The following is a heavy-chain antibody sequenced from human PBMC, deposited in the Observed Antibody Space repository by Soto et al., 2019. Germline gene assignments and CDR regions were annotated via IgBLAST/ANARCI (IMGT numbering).Heavy chain of an antibody. D-gene: IGHD2-2*01. V-gene: IGHV3-23*01. CDR1: GFIFSSYT. CDR3: AKARCSSATCYVPDY. Sequence: GGSLRLSCAASGFIFSSYTMSWVRQAPGKGLKWVSVISGSGGSPYHADSVQGRFTISRDNPKNTLYLQMNSLRAEDTAIYYCAKARCSSATCYVPDYWGQGTLVTVSS. J-gene: IGHJ4*02. CDR2: ISGSGGSP.